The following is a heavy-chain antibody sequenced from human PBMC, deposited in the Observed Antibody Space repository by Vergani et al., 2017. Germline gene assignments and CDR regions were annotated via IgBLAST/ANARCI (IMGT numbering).Heavy chain of an antibody. CDR3: ARNDDSSHPSGSYETY. V-gene: IGHV5-51*01. Sequence: EVQLVQSGEEVKKPGESLKISCKGSGYSFTSYWIGWVRQMPGKGLEYMGIIYPGDSDTRYSPSFKGQITISADKSISTAYLQLSSLKASDTAMYYCARNDDSSHPSGSYETYWGQGTLVTVSS. J-gene: IGHJ4*02. CDR2: IYPGDSDT. CDR1: GYSFTSYW. D-gene: IGHD1-26*01.